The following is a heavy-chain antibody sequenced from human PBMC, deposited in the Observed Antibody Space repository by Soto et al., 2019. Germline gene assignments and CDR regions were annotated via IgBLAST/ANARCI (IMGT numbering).Heavy chain of an antibody. CDR2: ISAYNGNT. Sequence: ASVKVSCKASGYTFTSYGISWVRQAPGQGLEWMGWISAYNGNTNYAQKLQGRVTMTTDTSTSTAYMELRSLRSDDTAVYYCARCLPRSHSSSWYENDYWGQGTLVTVSS. CDR3: ARCLPRSHSSSWYENDY. V-gene: IGHV1-18*01. CDR1: GYTFTSYG. D-gene: IGHD6-13*01. J-gene: IGHJ4*02.